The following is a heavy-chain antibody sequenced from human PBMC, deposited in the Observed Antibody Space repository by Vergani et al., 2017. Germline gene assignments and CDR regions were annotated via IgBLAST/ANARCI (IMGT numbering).Heavy chain of an antibody. CDR3: AKDLGTTTPYGMDV. D-gene: IGHD1-1*01. CDR2: IRYDGSNK. V-gene: IGHV3-30*02. CDR1: GFTFSSYG. Sequence: QVQLVESGGGVVQPGGSLRLSCAASGFTFSSYGMHWVRQAPGKGLEWVAFIRYDGSNKYYADSVKGRFIISRDNSKNTLYLQMNSLRAEDTAVYYCAKDLGTTTPYGMDVWGQGTTVTVSS. J-gene: IGHJ6*02.